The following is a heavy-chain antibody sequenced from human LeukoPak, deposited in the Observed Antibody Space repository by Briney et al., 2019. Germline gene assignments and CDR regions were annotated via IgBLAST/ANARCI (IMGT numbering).Heavy chain of an antibody. CDR1: GGTFSSYA. CDR2: IIPIFGTA. Sequence: SVKVSCKASGGTFSSYAISWVRQAPGQGLGWMGRIIPIFGTANYAQKFQGRVTITTDESTSTAYMELSSLRSEDTAVYYCARDRRYYDSSGSNWFDPWGQGTLVTVSS. CDR3: ARDRRYYDSSGSNWFDP. D-gene: IGHD3-22*01. J-gene: IGHJ5*02. V-gene: IGHV1-69*05.